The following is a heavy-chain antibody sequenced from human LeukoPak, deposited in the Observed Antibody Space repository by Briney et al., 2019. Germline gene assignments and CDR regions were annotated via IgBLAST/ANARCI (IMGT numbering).Heavy chain of an antibody. Sequence: GGSLRLSCEASGFSLSSYAFHWVRQAPGKGLEWVSFVSFDGRNKNYADSVRGRFTISRDNSKNTLYLQMNSVTYEDTAVYFCVRIVGHTTTDFRGQGTIVTVSS. CDR1: GFSLSSYA. CDR3: VRIVGHTTTDF. CDR2: VSFDGRNK. J-gene: IGHJ4*02. V-gene: IGHV3-30-3*01. D-gene: IGHD1-26*01.